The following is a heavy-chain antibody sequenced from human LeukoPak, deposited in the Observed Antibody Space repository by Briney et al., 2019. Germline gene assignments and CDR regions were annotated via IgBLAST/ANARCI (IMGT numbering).Heavy chain of an antibody. CDR2: IRSKAYGGTT. J-gene: IGHJ6*03. Sequence: GGSLRLSCTASGFTFGDYAMSWVRQAPGKGLEWVGFIRSKAYGGTTEYAASVKGRFTISRDDSKSIAYLQMNSLKTEDTAVYYCTRAGRYLYYMDVWGKGTTVTVSS. V-gene: IGHV3-49*04. D-gene: IGHD1-26*01. CDR3: TRAGRYLYYMDV. CDR1: GFTFGDYA.